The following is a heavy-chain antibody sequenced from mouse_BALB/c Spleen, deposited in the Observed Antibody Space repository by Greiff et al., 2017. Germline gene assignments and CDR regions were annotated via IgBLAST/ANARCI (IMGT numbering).Heavy chain of an antibody. CDR2: IDPANGNT. J-gene: IGHJ3*01. Sequence: VQLQQSGAELVKPGASVKLSCTASGFNIKDTYMHWVKQRPEQGLEWIGRIDPANGNTKYDPKFQGKATITADTSSNTAYLQLSSLTSEDTAVYYCARSGNYGKAWFAYWGQGTLVTVSA. D-gene: IGHD2-1*01. V-gene: IGHV14-3*02. CDR1: GFNIKDTY. CDR3: ARSGNYGKAWFAY.